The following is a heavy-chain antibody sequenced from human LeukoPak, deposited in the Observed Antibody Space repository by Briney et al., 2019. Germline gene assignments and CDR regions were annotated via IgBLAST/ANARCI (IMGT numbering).Heavy chain of an antibody. CDR3: ARNRGGGSGYSDY. V-gene: IGHV3-21*04. CDR2: ISSSSSYI. Sequence: GGSLRLSCAASGFTFSSYSMNWVRQAPGKGLEWVSSISSSSSYIYYADSVKGRFTISRDNAKNSLYLQMNSLRAEDTAMYHCARNRGGGSGYSDYWGQGTLVTVSS. J-gene: IGHJ4*02. D-gene: IGHD3-22*01. CDR1: GFTFSSYS.